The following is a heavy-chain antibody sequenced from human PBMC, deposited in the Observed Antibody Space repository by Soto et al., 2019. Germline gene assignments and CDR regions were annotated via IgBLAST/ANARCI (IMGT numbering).Heavy chain of an antibody. Sequence: GGSLRLSCAASGFTFSSYNMNWVRQAPGKGLEWVSSISSSSSYIYYADSVKGRFTISRDNAKNALYLQMNSQRVEDTAVYYCARDQYYDFWSGYYRAYGMDVWGQGTTVTVSS. V-gene: IGHV3-21*01. CDR2: ISSSSSYI. D-gene: IGHD3-3*01. J-gene: IGHJ6*02. CDR3: ARDQYYDFWSGYYRAYGMDV. CDR1: GFTFSSYN.